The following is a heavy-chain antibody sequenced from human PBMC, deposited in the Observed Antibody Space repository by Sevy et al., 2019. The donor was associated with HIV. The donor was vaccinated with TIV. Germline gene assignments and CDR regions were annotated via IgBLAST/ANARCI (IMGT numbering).Heavy chain of an antibody. CDR1: GFTFSSYD. D-gene: IGHD3-10*01. CDR3: AKNRLHGGSYFSRHGLDV. V-gene: IGHV3-30*18. CDR2: ILHDGSYR. Sequence: GGSLRLSCAASGFTFSSYDMHWVRQAPGKGLEWVAIILHDGSYREYIDSVRGRFTMSRDNSKKTMYLQMNGLSIEDTAVYYCAKNRLHGGSYFSRHGLDVWGRGTTVTVSS. J-gene: IGHJ6*02.